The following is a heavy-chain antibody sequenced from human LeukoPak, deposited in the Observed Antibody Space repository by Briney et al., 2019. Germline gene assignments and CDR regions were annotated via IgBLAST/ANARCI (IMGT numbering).Heavy chain of an antibody. J-gene: IGHJ4*02. V-gene: IGHV1-69*13. D-gene: IGHD3-3*01. CDR2: IIPIFGTA. CDR1: GGTFSSYA. CDR3: ARSPFTIFGVVIMGPFDY. Sequence: ASVKVSCKASGGTFSSYAISWVRQASGQGLEWMGGIIPIFGTANYAQKFQGRVTITADESTSTAYMELSSLRSEDTAVYYCARSPFTIFGVVIMGPFDYWGQGTLVTVSS.